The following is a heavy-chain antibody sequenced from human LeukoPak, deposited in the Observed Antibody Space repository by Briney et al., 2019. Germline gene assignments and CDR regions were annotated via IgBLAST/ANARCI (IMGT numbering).Heavy chain of an antibody. J-gene: IGHJ4*02. Sequence: GGSLRLSCAASGFAFSSYAMHWVRQAPGKGLEYVSAISSNGGSTYYANSVKGRFTISRDNSKNTLYLQMGSLRAEDMAEYYCARVIAVAEYYFDYWGQGTLVTVSS. CDR3: ARVIAVAEYYFDY. CDR1: GFAFSSYA. V-gene: IGHV3-64*01. D-gene: IGHD6-19*01. CDR2: ISSNGGST.